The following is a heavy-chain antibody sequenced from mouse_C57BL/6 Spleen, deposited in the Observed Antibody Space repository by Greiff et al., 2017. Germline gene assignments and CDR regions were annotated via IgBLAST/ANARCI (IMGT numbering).Heavy chain of an antibody. CDR2: IYPGDGDT. J-gene: IGHJ2*01. V-gene: IGHV1-80*01. D-gene: IGHD2-3*01. CDR1: GYAFSSYW. CDR3: ARRDGSYYFDY. Sequence: VESGASVKISCKASGYAFSSYWMNWVKQRPGKGLEWIGQIYPGDGDTNYNGKFKGKATLTADKSSSTAYMQLSSLTSEDSAVYFCARRDGSYYFDYWGQGTTLTVSS.